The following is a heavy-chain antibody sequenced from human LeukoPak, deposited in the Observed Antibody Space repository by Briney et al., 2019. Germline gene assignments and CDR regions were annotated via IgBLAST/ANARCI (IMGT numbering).Heavy chain of an antibody. Sequence: PGGSLRLSCAASGFTFSSYGMHWVRQAPGKGLEWVAVISYDGSNKYYADSVKGRFTISRDNSKNTLYLQMNSLRAEDTALYYCAKDTSPSGTDMDVWGKGTTVTISS. D-gene: IGHD3-10*01. CDR1: GFTFSSYG. CDR3: AKDTSPSGTDMDV. J-gene: IGHJ6*03. CDR2: ISYDGSNK. V-gene: IGHV3-30*18.